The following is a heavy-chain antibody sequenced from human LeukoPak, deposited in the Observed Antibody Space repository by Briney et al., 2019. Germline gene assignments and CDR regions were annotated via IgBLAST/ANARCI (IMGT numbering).Heavy chain of an antibody. J-gene: IGHJ3*02. V-gene: IGHV3-30*18. Sequence: GGSLRLSCAASGFTFSSYGMHWVRQAPGKGLEWVAVISYDGSNKYYADSVKGRFTISRDNSKNTLYLQMNSLRAEDTAVYYCAKGDSYYYDSSGLAFDIWGQGTMVTVSS. D-gene: IGHD3-22*01. CDR2: ISYDGSNK. CDR3: AKGDSYYYDSSGLAFDI. CDR1: GFTFSSYG.